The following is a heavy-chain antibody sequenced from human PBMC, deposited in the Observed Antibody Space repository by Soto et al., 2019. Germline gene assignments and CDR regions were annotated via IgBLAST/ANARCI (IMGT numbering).Heavy chain of an antibody. CDR1: GFTFSSYG. J-gene: IGHJ4*02. CDR3: AKGAGTTGYYFDY. V-gene: IGHV3-30*18. CDR2: ISYDGSNK. D-gene: IGHD1-1*01. Sequence: QVQLVESGGGVVQPGRSLRLSCAASGFTFSSYGMHWVRQAPGKGLEWVAVISYDGSNKYYADSVKGRLTISRDNSKNTLYLQMNSLRAEDTAVYYCAKGAGTTGYYFDYWGQGTLVTVSS.